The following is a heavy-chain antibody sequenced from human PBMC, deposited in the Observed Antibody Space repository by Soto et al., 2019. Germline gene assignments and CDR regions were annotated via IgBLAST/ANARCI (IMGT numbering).Heavy chain of an antibody. V-gene: IGHV4-34*01. CDR1: GGSFSGYY. CDR3: ARGRRLFSPNPTYYSSHGGYFQH. J-gene: IGHJ1*01. CDR2: INQSGST. Sequence: QVQLQQWGAGLLKPSETLSLTCAVYGGSFSGYYWSWIRQPPGKGLEWIGEINQSGSTNYNPSLKSQVTISVDTSKNQFSLQLSSVTAADTAVYYCARGRRLFSPNPTYYSSHGGYFQHWGQGTLVTVSS. D-gene: IGHD6-13*01.